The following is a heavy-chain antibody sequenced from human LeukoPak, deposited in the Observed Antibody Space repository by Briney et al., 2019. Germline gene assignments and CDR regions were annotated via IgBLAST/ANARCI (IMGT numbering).Heavy chain of an antibody. CDR1: GYTFTSYG. D-gene: IGHD1-26*01. CDR3: ARDGSYYDFDY. CDR2: ISAYNGNT. Sequence: ASVKVSCKASGYTFTSYGISWVRQAPGQGLEWMGWISAYNGNTNYAQKLQGRVTMTRNTSISIAYMELSSLRSEDTAVYYCARDGSYYDFDYWGQGTLVTVSS. J-gene: IGHJ4*02. V-gene: IGHV1-18*01.